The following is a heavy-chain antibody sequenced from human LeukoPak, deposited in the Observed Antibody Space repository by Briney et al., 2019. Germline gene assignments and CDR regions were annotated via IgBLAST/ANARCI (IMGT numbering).Heavy chain of an antibody. CDR2: IKQDGSVE. V-gene: IGHV3-7*01. CDR3: ARLLSNYYYYYMDV. Sequence: GGSLRLSCAASGFTFSSYWMSWVRQAPGKGLEWVANIKQDGSVEYYVDSVKGRFTISRDNAKNSLYLQMNSLTAEDTAVYYCARLLSNYYYYYMDVRGKGTTVTVSS. CDR1: GFTFSSYW. J-gene: IGHJ6*03.